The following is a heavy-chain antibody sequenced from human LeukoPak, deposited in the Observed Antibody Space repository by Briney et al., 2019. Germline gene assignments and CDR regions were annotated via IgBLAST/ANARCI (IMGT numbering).Heavy chain of an antibody. CDR3: AKDYAFIVVTMGPTFDY. Sequence: GGSLRLSCAASGFTFSSYAMSWVRQAPGKGLEWVSAISGSGGSTYYADSVKGRFTISRDNSKNTLYLQMNSLRAEDTAVYYCAKDYAFIVVTMGPTFDYWGQGTLVTVSS. CDR1: GFTFSSYA. J-gene: IGHJ4*02. V-gene: IGHV3-23*01. CDR2: ISGSGGST. D-gene: IGHD5-12*01.